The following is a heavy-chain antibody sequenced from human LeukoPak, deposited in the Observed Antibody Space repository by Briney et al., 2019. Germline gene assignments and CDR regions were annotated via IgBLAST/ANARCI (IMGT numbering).Heavy chain of an antibody. V-gene: IGHV3-11*01. Sequence: GGSLRLSCAASGFTFSDYYMSWIRQAPGKGLEWVSYISSSGSTTYYADSVKGRFTISRDNAKNSLYLQMNSLRAEDTAVHYCAAWEGWQLVQADYWGQGTLVTVSS. D-gene: IGHD4-23*01. CDR3: AAWEGWQLVQADY. CDR1: GFTFSDYY. CDR2: ISSSGSTT. J-gene: IGHJ4*02.